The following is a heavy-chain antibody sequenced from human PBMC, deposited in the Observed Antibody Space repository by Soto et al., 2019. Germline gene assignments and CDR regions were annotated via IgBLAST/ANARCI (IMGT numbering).Heavy chain of an antibody. CDR3: ARGGSWYNPPDY. V-gene: IGHV4-34*01. CDR1: GGSFSDYY. Sequence: SETLSLTCAVYGGSFSDYYWTWIRQPPGKGLEWIGEVNHSGSTNYNPSLKSRVTISVDTSKNQFPLILNSVTAADTAVYYCARGGSWYNPPDYWGQGTPVPVSS. J-gene: IGHJ4*02. D-gene: IGHD6-13*01. CDR2: VNHSGST.